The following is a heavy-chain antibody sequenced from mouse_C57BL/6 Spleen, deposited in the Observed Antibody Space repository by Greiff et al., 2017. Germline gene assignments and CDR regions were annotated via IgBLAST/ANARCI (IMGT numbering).Heavy chain of an antibody. CDR1: GYTFTDYY. CDR3: ARTGTGAMDY. CDR2: INPNNGGT. D-gene: IGHD4-1*01. J-gene: IGHJ4*01. Sequence: VQLQQSGPELVKPGASVKISCKASGYTFTDYYMNWVKQSHGKSLEWIGDINPNNGGTSYNQKFKGKATLTVDKSSSTAYMEHRSLTSEDSAVYYCARTGTGAMDYWGQGTSVTVSS. V-gene: IGHV1-26*01.